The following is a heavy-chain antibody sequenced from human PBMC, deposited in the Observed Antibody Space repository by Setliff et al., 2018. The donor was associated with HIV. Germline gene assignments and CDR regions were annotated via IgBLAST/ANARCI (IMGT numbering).Heavy chain of an antibody. V-gene: IGHV1-3*01. J-gene: IGHJ6*02. CDR2: INAGNGNT. CDR3: ARVGLKHYYYGMDV. D-gene: IGHD3-3*01. CDR1: GYTFTSYA. Sequence: ASVKVSCKASGYTFTSYAMHWVRQAPGQRLEWMGWINAGNGNTKYSQKFQGRVTITRDTSASTAYMELSSLRSEDTAVYYCARVGLKHYYYGMDVWGQGTTVTVSS.